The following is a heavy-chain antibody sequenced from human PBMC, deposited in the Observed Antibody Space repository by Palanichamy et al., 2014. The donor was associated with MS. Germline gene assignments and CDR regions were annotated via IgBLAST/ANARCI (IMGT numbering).Heavy chain of an antibody. V-gene: IGHV3-74*01. CDR1: GFTFSSYW. J-gene: IGHJ4*02. CDR2: INSDGSST. CDR3: ASPKYSSGVGDY. D-gene: IGHD6-19*01. Sequence: EVQLVESGGGLVQPGGSLRLSCAASGFTFSSYWMHWVRQAPGKGLVWVSRINSDGSSTSYADSVKGRFTISRDNAKNTLYLQMSSLRAEDTAVYYCASPKYSSGVGDYWGQGTLVTVSS.